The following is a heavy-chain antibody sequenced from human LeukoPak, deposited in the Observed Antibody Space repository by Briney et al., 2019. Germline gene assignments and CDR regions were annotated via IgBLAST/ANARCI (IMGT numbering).Heavy chain of an antibody. D-gene: IGHD3-10*01. CDR2: INHSGST. J-gene: IGHJ4*02. CDR1: GGSFSGYY. Sequence: SETLSLTCAVYGGSFSGYYWSWIRQPPGKGLEWIGEINHSGSTNYNPSLKSRVTISVDTSKNQFSLELSSVTAADTAVYYCARGASGDYWGQGTLVTVSS. V-gene: IGHV4-34*01. CDR3: ARGASGDY.